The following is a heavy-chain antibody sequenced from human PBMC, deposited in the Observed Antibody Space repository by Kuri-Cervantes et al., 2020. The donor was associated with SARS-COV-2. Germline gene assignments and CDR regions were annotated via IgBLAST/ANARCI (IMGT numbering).Heavy chain of an antibody. Sequence: ESLKISCTVSGGSISSRCYYWGWIRQPPGKGLEWIGSIYYSGSTYYNPSLKSRVTISVDTSKNQFSLKLSSVTAADTAVYYCARPLALYYDFWSGYPYDAFDIWGQGTMVTVSS. CDR2: IYYSGST. D-gene: IGHD3-3*01. CDR1: GGSISSRCYY. CDR3: ARPLALYYDFWSGYPYDAFDI. V-gene: IGHV4-39*01. J-gene: IGHJ3*02.